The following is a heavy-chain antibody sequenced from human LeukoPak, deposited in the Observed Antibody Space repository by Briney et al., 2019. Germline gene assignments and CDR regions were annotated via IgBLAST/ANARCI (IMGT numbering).Heavy chain of an antibody. D-gene: IGHD6-13*01. J-gene: IGHJ5*02. CDR3: AREHSSSWYYPNWFDP. CDR1: GGSVSSGSYY. Sequence: SETLSLTCTVSGGSVSSGSYYWSWIRQPPGKGLEWIVYIYYSGSTNYNPSLKSRVTISVDTSKNQFSLKLSSVTAADTAVYYCAREHSSSWYYPNWFDPWGQGTLVTVSS. CDR2: IYYSGST. V-gene: IGHV4-61*01.